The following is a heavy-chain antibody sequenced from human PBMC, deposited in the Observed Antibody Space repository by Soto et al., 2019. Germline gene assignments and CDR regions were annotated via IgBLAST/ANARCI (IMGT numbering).Heavy chain of an antibody. V-gene: IGHV3-11*06. CDR3: ARDLGYCSSTSYYSTFDY. J-gene: IGHJ4*02. Sequence: GRFTISRDNAKNSLYLQMNSLRAEDTAVYYCARDLGYCSSTSYYSTFDYWGQGTLVTVSS. D-gene: IGHD2-2*01.